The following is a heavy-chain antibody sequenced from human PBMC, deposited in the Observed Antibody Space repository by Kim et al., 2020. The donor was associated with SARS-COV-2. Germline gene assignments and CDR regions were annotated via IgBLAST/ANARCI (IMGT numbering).Heavy chain of an antibody. D-gene: IGHD3-10*01. Sequence: SVKVSCKASGGTFSSYAISWVRQAPGQGLEWMGGIIPIFGTANYAQKFQGRVTITADESTSTAYMELSSLRSEDTAVYYCARDGYYYGSEPWGMDVWGQGTTVTVSS. CDR1: GGTFSSYA. CDR2: IIPIFGTA. J-gene: IGHJ6*02. CDR3: ARDGYYYGSEPWGMDV. V-gene: IGHV1-69*13.